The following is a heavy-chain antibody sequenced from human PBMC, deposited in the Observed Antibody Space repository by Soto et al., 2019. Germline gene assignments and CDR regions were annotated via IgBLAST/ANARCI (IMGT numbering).Heavy chain of an antibody. J-gene: IGHJ6*02. D-gene: IGHD6-6*01. V-gene: IGHV4-34*01. CDR3: ARLYSTSSVTFYFYYGMDV. CDR1: GGSFSGYY. CDR2: INHRGIT. Sequence: SETLSLTCAVYGGSFSGYYWSWIRQSPGKGLEWIGEINHRGITNYNPSLKSRVTISADTSKNQFSLRLSPVTAADTAVYYCARLYSTSSVTFYFYYGMDVWGQGTTVTVSS.